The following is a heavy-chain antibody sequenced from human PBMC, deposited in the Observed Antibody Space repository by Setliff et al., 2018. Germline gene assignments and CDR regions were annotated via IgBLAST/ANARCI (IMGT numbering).Heavy chain of an antibody. CDR3: AREVGTSTSSDAFDV. D-gene: IGHD1-26*01. J-gene: IGHJ3*01. CDR2: IYHSGSA. V-gene: IGHV4-30-4*08. CDR1: GYSISSGYF. Sequence: KASETLSLTCAVSGYSISSGYFWSWIRQPPGKGLEWIAYIYHSGSAYYNPSLKSRVTMSVDTSKNQFSLHLTSVTAADTAVYYCAREVGTSTSSDAFDVWGQGMMVTVSS.